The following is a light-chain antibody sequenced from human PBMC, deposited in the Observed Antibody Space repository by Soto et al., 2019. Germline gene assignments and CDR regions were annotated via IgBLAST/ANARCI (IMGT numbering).Light chain of an antibody. Sequence: ETLMTQSPATLSVPPGERVTLSCGASQSVSSDLAWYQQKPGQAPRLLIFGASTRANGVPARFTGSRSGTDFTLTSSSRQSDDFAIYYCQQYKTCPHMFGQGTKVDI. CDR1: QSVSSD. J-gene: IGKJ1*01. CDR3: QQYKTCPHM. CDR2: GAS. V-gene: IGKV3-15*01.